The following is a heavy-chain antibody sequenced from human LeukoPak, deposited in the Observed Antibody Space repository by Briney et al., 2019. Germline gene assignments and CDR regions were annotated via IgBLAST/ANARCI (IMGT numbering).Heavy chain of an antibody. Sequence: GGSLRLSCAASGFTFSSYSMNWVRQAPGKGLEWVSSISSSSSYIYYADPVKGRFNISRDNAKNSLYLQMNSLRAEDTAVYYCARDEQADSTPDGMDVWGQGTTVTVSS. V-gene: IGHV3-21*01. CDR3: ARDEQADSTPDGMDV. J-gene: IGHJ6*02. CDR1: GFTFSSYS. D-gene: IGHD2-15*01. CDR2: ISSSSSYI.